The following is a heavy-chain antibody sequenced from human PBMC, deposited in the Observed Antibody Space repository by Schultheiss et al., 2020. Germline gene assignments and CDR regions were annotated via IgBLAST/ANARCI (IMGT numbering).Heavy chain of an antibody. CDR2: IYYSGST. CDR3: ASQFTYCSGGSCYNLIGWFDP. Sequence: SQTLSLTCAVYGGSFSGYYWGWICQPPGKGLEWIGSIYYSGSTYYNPSLKSRVTISVDTSKNQFSLKLSSVTAADTAVYYCASQFTYCSGGSCYNLIGWFDPWGQGTLVTVSS. CDR1: GGSFSGYY. V-gene: IGHV4-39*01. D-gene: IGHD2-15*01. J-gene: IGHJ5*02.